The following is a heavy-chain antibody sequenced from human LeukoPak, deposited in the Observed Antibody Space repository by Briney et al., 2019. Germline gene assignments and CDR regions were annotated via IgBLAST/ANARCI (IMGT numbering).Heavy chain of an antibody. V-gene: IGHV3-48*03. CDR3: ARGGISDSFDY. Sequence: HPGRSLRLSCAASGFTFSSYEMNWVRKAPGKGLEWVSYISSSGSNIYYADSVKGRFTISRDNAKNSLYLQMNSLSAEDTAVYYCARGGISDSFDYWGQGTLVIVSS. CDR2: ISSSGSNI. CDR1: GFTFSSYE. D-gene: IGHD2-15*01. J-gene: IGHJ4*02.